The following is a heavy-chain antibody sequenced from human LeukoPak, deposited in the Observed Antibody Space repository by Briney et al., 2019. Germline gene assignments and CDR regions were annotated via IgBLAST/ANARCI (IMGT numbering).Heavy chain of an antibody. Sequence: GGSLRLSCAASGFTFSSYAMSWVRQAPGKGLEWVSVISGSGGSTYYADSVKGRFTISRDNSKNTSYLQMNSLRAEDTAVYYCAKSYCGGDCYSHYWGQGTLVTVSS. D-gene: IGHD2-21*02. V-gene: IGHV3-23*01. CDR3: AKSYCGGDCYSHY. J-gene: IGHJ4*02. CDR2: ISGSGGST. CDR1: GFTFSSYA.